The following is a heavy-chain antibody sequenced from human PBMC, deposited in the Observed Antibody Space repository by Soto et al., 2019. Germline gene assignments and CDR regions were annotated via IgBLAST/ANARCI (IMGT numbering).Heavy chain of an antibody. CDR3: ARVGVDMATIASGYYYMDV. J-gene: IGHJ6*03. Sequence: GGSLRLSCAASGFTFSSYWMSWVRQAPGKGLEWVANIKQDGSEKYYVDSVKGRFTISRDNAKNSLYLQMNSLRAEDTAVYYCARVGVDMATIASGYYYMDVWGKGTTVTVSS. CDR2: IKQDGSEK. CDR1: GFTFSSYW. V-gene: IGHV3-7*01. D-gene: IGHD5-12*01.